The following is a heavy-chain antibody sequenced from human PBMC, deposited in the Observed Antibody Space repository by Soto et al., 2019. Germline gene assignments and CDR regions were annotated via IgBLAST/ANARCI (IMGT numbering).Heavy chain of an antibody. V-gene: IGHV4-59*01. Sequence: PSETLSPTCTVSGGSISGYHWSWIRQPPGKGLEWIGYIYYSGSTNYNPSLKSRVTISVDTSKNQFSLKLSSVTAADTAVYYCARDGRYCSGGSCYSLPYYFDYWGQGTPVTVSS. CDR2: IYYSGST. D-gene: IGHD2-15*01. J-gene: IGHJ4*02. CDR1: GGSISGYH. CDR3: ARDGRYCSGGSCYSLPYYFDY.